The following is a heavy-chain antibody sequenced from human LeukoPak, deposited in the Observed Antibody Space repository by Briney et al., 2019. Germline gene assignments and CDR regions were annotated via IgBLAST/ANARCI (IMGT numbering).Heavy chain of an antibody. CDR3: VRVEVGVLN. D-gene: IGHD3-22*01. Sequence: PETLSLTCAVYGGSFSGYYWTWIRQSPGKGLEWIGEINHSGSTNYNPSLKSRVTISVDTSKNQFSLKLSSVTAADTAAYYCVRVEVGVLNWGQGTLVTVSS. J-gene: IGHJ4*02. CDR2: INHSGST. V-gene: IGHV4-34*01. CDR1: GGSFSGYY.